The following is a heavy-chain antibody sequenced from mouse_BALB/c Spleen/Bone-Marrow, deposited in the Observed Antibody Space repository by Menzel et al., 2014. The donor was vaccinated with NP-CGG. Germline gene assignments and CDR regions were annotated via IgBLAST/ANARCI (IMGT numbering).Heavy chain of an antibody. CDR3: ARDSFPITRALDH. CDR1: GFSLTGYG. D-gene: IGHD1-1*01. CDR2: IWGDGIT. J-gene: IGHJ4*01. V-gene: IGHV2-6-7*01. Sequence: QVPLPQSGPGLVAPSQSLSITCTVSGFSLTGYGVSWVRQPPGKGLEWLGMIWGDGITDFNSSFKFRLSINKGNSKSQVVLKMNSLQTDDTARYYGARDSFPITRALDHRAQSTLVIFSS.